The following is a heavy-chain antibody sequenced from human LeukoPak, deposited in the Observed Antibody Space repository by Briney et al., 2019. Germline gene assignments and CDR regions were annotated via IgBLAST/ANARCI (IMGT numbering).Heavy chain of an antibody. V-gene: IGHV3-21*01. J-gene: IGHJ6*03. CDR1: GFTFSNYS. CDR2: ISSSSSYI. D-gene: IGHD3-3*01. CDR3: ARAGSTYYDFWSGRYYMDV. Sequence: PGGSLRLSCAGSGFTFSNYSINWVRQAPGKGLEWVSSISSSSSYIYYADSVKGRFTISRDNAKNSLYLQMNSLRAEDTAVYYCARAGSTYYDFWSGRYYMDVWGKGTTVTVSS.